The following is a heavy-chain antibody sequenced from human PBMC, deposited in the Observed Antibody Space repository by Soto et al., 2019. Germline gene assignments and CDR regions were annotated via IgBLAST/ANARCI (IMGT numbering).Heavy chain of an antibody. Sequence: QLQLQESGSGLVKPSQTLSLTCAVSGGSINTATHSWSWIRQPPGKGLEWIGYIYHSGSTYYNPSVKSRVTISIDKSNNHVSRRRGSVTAADAAVYYCARGGGVTTTGDDYWGQGILVTVSS. V-gene: IGHV4-30-2*01. CDR2: IYHSGST. D-gene: IGHD4-4*01. CDR3: ARGGGVTTTGDDY. J-gene: IGHJ4*02. CDR1: GGSINTATHS.